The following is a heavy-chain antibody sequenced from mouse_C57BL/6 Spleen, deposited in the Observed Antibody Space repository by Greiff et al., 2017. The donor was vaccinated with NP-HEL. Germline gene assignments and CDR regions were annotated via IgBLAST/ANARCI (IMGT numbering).Heavy chain of an antibody. Sequence: PLLPSGPVLVKPGASVKMSCKASGYTFTDYYMNWVKQSHGKSLEWIGVINPYNGGTSYNQKFKGKATLTVDKSSSTAYMELNSLTSEDSAVYYCARWLLSYYAMDYWGQGTSVTVSS. V-gene: IGHV1-19*01. J-gene: IGHJ4*01. CDR2: INPYNGGT. D-gene: IGHD2-3*01. CDR3: ARWLLSYYAMDY. CDR1: GYTFTDYY.